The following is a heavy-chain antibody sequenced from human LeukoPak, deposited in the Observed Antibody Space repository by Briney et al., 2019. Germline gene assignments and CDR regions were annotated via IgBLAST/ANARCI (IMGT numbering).Heavy chain of an antibody. V-gene: IGHV3-74*01. CDR3: ARRRPYGDYGVYYFDY. D-gene: IGHD4-17*01. Sequence: GGSLRLSCAASGFTFSSYWMPWVRQAPGKGLVWVSRINSDGSSTSYADSVKGRFTISRDNAKNTLYLQMNSLRAEDTAVYYCARRRPYGDYGVYYFDYWGQGTLVTVSS. J-gene: IGHJ4*02. CDR2: INSDGSST. CDR1: GFTFSSYW.